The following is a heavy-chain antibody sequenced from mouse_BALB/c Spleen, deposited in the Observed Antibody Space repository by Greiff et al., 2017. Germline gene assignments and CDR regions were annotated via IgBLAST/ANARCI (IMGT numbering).Heavy chain of an antibody. Sequence: EVKLQESGPSLVKPSQTLSLTCSVTGDSITSGYWNWIRKFPGNKLEYMGYISYSGSTYYNPSLKSRISITRDTSKNQYYLQLNSVTTEDTATYYCARVDRYDDYAMDYWGQGTSVTVSS. CDR1: GDSITSGY. CDR2: ISYSGST. J-gene: IGHJ4*01. V-gene: IGHV3-8*02. CDR3: ARVDRYDDYAMDY. D-gene: IGHD2-14*01.